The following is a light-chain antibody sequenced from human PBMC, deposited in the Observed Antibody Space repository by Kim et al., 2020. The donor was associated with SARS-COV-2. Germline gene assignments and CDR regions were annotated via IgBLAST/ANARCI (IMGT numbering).Light chain of an antibody. CDR1: SGHSSYA. V-gene: IGLV4-69*02. CDR2: LNRDGRH. Sequence: GASVRLTCTLSSGHSSYAIAWHQQQPDKGPRFLMELNRDGRHTKGDGIPDRFSGSSSGPERYLTISSLQSEDEADYYCQTWGTGVIFGGGTQLTVL. J-gene: IGLJ2*01. CDR3: QTWGTGVI.